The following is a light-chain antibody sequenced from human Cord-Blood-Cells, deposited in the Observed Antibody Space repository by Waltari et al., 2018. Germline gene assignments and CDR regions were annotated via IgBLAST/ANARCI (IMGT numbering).Light chain of an antibody. CDR3: QQSYSTWT. CDR1: QSISSY. CDR2: AAS. V-gene: IGKV1-39*01. J-gene: IGKJ1*01. Sequence: ITQSPSSLSASVGDRVTITCRASQSISSYLNWYQQKPGKAPKLLIYAASSLQSGVPSRFSGSGSGTDFTLTISSLQPEDFATYYCQQSYSTWTFGQGTKVEIK.